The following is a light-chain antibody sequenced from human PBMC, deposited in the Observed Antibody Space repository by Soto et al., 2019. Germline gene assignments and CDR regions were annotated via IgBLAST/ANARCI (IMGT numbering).Light chain of an antibody. Sequence: QPVLTQSPSASASLGPSVKLTCTLSSGHSSYAIAWHQQQPEKGPRYLMKLNSDGSHSKGDGIPDRFSGASSGAERYLTISSLQSEDEADYYCQTWGTGIQVVGTGTKLTVL. CDR3: QTWGTGIQV. CDR1: SGHSSYA. J-gene: IGLJ1*01. CDR2: LNSDGSH. V-gene: IGLV4-69*01.